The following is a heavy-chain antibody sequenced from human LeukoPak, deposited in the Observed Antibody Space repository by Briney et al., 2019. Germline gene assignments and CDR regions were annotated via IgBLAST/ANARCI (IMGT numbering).Heavy chain of an antibody. CDR3: AKEFMVRGAYYFDY. Sequence: GGSLRLSCAASGFTFSSYAMSWVRQAPGKGLEWVSAISAGGGNTYYADSVKGRFTISGDNSKNTLYLQMNSLRAEDTAVYYCAKEFMVRGAYYFDYWGQGTLVTVSS. V-gene: IGHV3-23*01. D-gene: IGHD3-10*01. CDR1: GFTFSSYA. CDR2: ISAGGGNT. J-gene: IGHJ4*02.